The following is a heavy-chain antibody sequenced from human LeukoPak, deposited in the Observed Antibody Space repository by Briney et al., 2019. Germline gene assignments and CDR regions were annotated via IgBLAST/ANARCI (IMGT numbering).Heavy chain of an antibody. CDR3: AKDRYIAVAGTPIDY. J-gene: IGHJ4*02. CDR1: GFTFSSYG. V-gene: IGHV3-23*01. Sequence: PGGSLRLSCAASGFTFSSYGMSWVRQAPGKGLEWVSAISGSGGSTYYADSVKGRFTISRDNSKNTLYLQMNSLRAEDTAVYYCAKDRYIAVAGTPIDYWGQGTLVTVSS. D-gene: IGHD6-19*01. CDR2: ISGSGGST.